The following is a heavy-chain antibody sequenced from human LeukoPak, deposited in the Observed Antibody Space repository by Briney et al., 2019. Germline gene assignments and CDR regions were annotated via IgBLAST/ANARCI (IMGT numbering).Heavy chain of an antibody. V-gene: IGHV3-48*01. CDR1: GFTFNTYT. CDR3: ATGVTFWGGGFDY. D-gene: IGHD2/OR15-2a*01. J-gene: IGHJ4*02. CDR2: ISGSSGII. Sequence: PGGSLRLSCAASGFTFNTYTMNWVRQAPGKGLEWVSYISGSSGIIDYADSVRGRFTISRDNAKNSLYLQMNSLRAEDTAVYYCATGVTFWGGGFDYWGQGTLVTTSS.